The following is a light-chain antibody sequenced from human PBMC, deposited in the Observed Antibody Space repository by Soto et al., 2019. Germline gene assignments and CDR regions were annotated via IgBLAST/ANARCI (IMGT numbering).Light chain of an antibody. Sequence: DIQMTQSPSSLSASVGDRVTITCRASQSISSYLNWYQQKPGKAPKLLIYAASSLQSGVPSRFNGSVSGTEFTLTISSLQPEDFATYYCQQSYSTPWTFGQGTKVEIK. CDR3: QQSYSTPWT. CDR1: QSISSY. J-gene: IGKJ1*01. V-gene: IGKV1-39*01. CDR2: AAS.